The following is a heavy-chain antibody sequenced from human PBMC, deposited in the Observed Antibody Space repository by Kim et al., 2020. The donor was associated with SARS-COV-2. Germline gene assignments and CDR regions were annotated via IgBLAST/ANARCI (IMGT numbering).Heavy chain of an antibody. J-gene: IGHJ6*03. V-gene: IGHV3-9*01. CDR2: ISWNSGSI. Sequence: GGSLRLSCAASGFTFGDYAMHWVRQAPGKGLEWVSGISWNSGSIGYADSVKGRFTISRDNAKNSLYLQMNSLRAEDTALYYCAKGYGGYYYYYMDVWGKGTTVTVSS. CDR3: AKGYGGYYYYYMDV. D-gene: IGHD3-10*01. CDR1: GFTFGDYA.